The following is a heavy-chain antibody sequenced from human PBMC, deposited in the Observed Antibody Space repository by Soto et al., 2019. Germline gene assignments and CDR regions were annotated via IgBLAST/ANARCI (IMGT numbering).Heavy chain of an antibody. Sequence: SGPTLVNPTQTLTLTCTFSGFSLSTSGMCVSWIRQPPGKALEWLALIDWDDDKYYSTSLKTRLTISKDTSKNQVVLTMTNMDPVDTATYYCARSHGGFIGKLEYSPNAMDVCCPGTTLTVS. CDR3: ARSHGGFIGKLEYSPNAMDV. D-gene: IGHD3-16*02. CDR2: IDWDDDK. V-gene: IGHV2-70*01. J-gene: IGHJ6*02. CDR1: GFSLSTSGMC.